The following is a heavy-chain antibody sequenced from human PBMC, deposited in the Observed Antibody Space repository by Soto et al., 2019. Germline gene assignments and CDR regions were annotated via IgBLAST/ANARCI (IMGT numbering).Heavy chain of an antibody. CDR2: IYYSGST. Sequence: SETLSLTCTVSGGSISSYYWSWIRQPPGKGLEWIGYIYYSGSTDYNPSLKSRVTISVDTSKNQFSLKLSSVTAADTAVYYCARVEMATIGDAFDIWGQGTMVTVSS. CDR3: ARVEMATIGDAFDI. CDR1: GGSISSYY. V-gene: IGHV4-59*01. J-gene: IGHJ3*02. D-gene: IGHD5-12*01.